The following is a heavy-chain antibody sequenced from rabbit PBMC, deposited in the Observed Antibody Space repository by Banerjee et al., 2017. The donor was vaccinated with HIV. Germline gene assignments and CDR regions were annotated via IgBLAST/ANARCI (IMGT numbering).Heavy chain of an antibody. CDR2: IDPVFGST. CDR3: VRDSSGWGAGYFEL. J-gene: IGHJ4*01. Sequence: QQQLEESGGGLVKPGGTLTLTCKASGIDFSSYGVSWVRQAPGKGLEWIGYIDPVFGSTYYASWVNGRFTISSHNAQNTLYLQLNSLTAADTATYFCVRDSSGWGAGYFELWGPGTLVTVS. D-gene: IGHD4-1*01. V-gene: IGHV1S43*01. CDR1: GIDFSSYGV.